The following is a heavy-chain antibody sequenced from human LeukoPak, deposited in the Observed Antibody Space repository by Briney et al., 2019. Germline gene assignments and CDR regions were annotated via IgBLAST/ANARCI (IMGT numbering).Heavy chain of an antibody. CDR3: ATQYYDILTGYYTDY. J-gene: IGHJ4*02. D-gene: IGHD3-9*01. V-gene: IGHV3-66*01. CDR1: GFTFSSYD. Sequence: GGSLRLSCEASGFTFSSYDMSWVRQAPGKGLEWVSVIYSGGSTYYADSVKGRFTISRDNSKNTLYLQMNSLRAEDTAVYYCATQYYDILTGYYTDYWGQGTLVTVSS. CDR2: IYSGGST.